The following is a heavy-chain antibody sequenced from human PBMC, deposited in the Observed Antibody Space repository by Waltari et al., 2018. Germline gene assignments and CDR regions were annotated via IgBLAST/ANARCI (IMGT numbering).Heavy chain of an antibody. CDR3: ATYYGSGSPYYYYYYMDV. CDR2: VDPEDGET. J-gene: IGHJ6*03. D-gene: IGHD3-10*01. V-gene: IGHV1-69-2*01. CDR1: GYTFTDYY. Sequence: EVQLVQSGAEVKKPGATVKISCKASGYTFTDYYMHWVQQAPGNGLEWMGRVDPEDGETIYAEKFQGRVTITADTSTDTAYMELSSLRSEDTAVYYCATYYGSGSPYYYYYYMDVWGKGTTVTVSS.